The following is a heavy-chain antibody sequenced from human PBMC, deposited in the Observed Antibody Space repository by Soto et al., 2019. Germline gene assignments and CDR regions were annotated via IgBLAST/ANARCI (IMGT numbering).Heavy chain of an antibody. CDR1: AFTFSSYA. D-gene: IGHD3-3*01. V-gene: IGHV3-23*01. CDR2: ISGSGSST. Sequence: GGSLRLSCAASAFTFSSYAMTWVRQAPGKGLEWVSGISGSGSSTYYADSVKGRFTISRDNSKNTLYLQMNSLRAEDTAVYYCEQPRVSDYYYYYGMDVWGQGTTVTVSS. J-gene: IGHJ6*02. CDR3: EQPRVSDYYYYYGMDV.